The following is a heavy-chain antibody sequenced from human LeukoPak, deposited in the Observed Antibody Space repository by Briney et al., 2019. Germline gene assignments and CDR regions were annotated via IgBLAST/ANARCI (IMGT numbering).Heavy chain of an antibody. Sequence: SETLSLTCTVSGSSISSYHWTWIRQPAGKGLEWIGRLSASGTTNFNPSLKSRVTISGDKTEKQVSLRLSSVTAADTAVYYCARDADGAAQFDPWGQGTLVTVSS. J-gene: IGHJ5*02. V-gene: IGHV4-4*07. D-gene: IGHD6-13*01. CDR3: ARDADGAAQFDP. CDR2: LSASGTT. CDR1: GSSISSYH.